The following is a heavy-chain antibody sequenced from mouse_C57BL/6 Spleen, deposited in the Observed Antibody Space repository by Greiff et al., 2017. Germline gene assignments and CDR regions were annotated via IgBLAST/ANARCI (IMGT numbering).Heavy chain of an antibody. V-gene: IGHV1-26*01. CDR3: ARRRMGLRGYFDY. CDR1: GYTFTDYY. Sequence: EVQLQQSGPELVKPGASVKISCKASGYTFTDYYMNWVKQSHGKSLEWIGDINPNNGGTSYNQKFKGKATLTVDKSSSTAYMELRSLTSEDSAVYYCARRRMGLRGYFDYWGQGTTLTVSS. J-gene: IGHJ2*01. D-gene: IGHD2-2*01. CDR2: INPNNGGT.